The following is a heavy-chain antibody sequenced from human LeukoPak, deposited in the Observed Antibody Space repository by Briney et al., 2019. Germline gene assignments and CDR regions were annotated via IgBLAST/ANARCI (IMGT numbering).Heavy chain of an antibody. D-gene: IGHD6-19*01. V-gene: IGHV4-34*01. CDR3: ARGGRSGWYRGDAFVI. CDR1: GGSFSGYY. Sequence: TTSETLSLTCAVYGGSFSGYYWSWIRQPPGKGLEWIGEINHSGSTNYNPSLKSRVTISVDTSKNQFSLKLSSVTAADTAVYYCARGGRSGWYRGDAFVIWGQGTMVTVSS. CDR2: INHSGST. J-gene: IGHJ3*02.